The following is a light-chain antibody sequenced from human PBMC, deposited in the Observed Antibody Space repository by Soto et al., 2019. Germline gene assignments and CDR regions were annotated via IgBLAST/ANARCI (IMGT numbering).Light chain of an antibody. Sequence: EIVLTQSPATLSLSPGERATLSYRASQTVRNNYLAWYQQKPGQAPRLLIYGASSRATGIPDRFSASGSATDFTLTITRLEPEDCAVYYCQQHGSSPRTFGQGTKVDIK. CDR3: QQHGSSPRT. J-gene: IGKJ1*01. CDR2: GAS. CDR1: QTVRNNY. V-gene: IGKV3-20*01.